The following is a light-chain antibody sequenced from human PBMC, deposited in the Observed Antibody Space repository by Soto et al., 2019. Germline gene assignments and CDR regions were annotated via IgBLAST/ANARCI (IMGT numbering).Light chain of an antibody. CDR2: EVT. CDR1: SSDVGGYNY. CDR3: SSYAGSKIYV. J-gene: IGLJ1*01. Sequence: QSVLTQPPSASGSPGQSVTISCTGTSSDVGGYNYVSWYQQHPGKAPKLMIYEVTKRPSGVPDRFSGSKSGNTASLTVSGLQAEDEADYHCSSYAGSKIYVFGTGTKLTVL. V-gene: IGLV2-8*01.